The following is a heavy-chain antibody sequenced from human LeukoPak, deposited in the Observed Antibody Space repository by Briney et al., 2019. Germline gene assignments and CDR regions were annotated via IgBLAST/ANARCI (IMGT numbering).Heavy chain of an antibody. CDR3: AKGGDYGSINWFDP. D-gene: IGHD4-17*01. V-gene: IGHV4-59*01. Sequence: SETLSLTCTVSGDSISSYYWSWIRQPPGKGLEWIGYVYYSGSTNYNPSLNSRVTISIDTSKNQFSLRLSSVTAADTAVYYCAKGGDYGSINWFDPWPGNPGHRLL. J-gene: IGHJ5*02. CDR2: VYYSGST. CDR1: GDSISSYY.